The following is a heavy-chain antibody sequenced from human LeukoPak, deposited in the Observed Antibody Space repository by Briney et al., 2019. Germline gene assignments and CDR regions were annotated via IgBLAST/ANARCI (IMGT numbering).Heavy chain of an antibody. V-gene: IGHV3-7*01. J-gene: IGHJ4*02. D-gene: IGHD2-21*01. CDR2: IKQDGSEK. CDR3: TRDVWGDRDGFFEY. CDR1: GFTFSSYW. Sequence: GGSLRLSCAASGFTFSSYWMSWVRQAPGKGLEWVANIKQDGSEKYYVDSVKGRFTISRDNAKNSPYLQMNSLRADDTAVYYCTRDVWGDRDGFFEYWGQGALVTVSS.